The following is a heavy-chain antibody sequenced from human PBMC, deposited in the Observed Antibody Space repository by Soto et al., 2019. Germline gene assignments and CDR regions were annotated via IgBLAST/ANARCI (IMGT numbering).Heavy chain of an antibody. V-gene: IGHV1-46*01. J-gene: IGHJ1*01. CDR1: GYKFTTYF. Sequence: ASVKVSCKASGYKFTTYFIHWVRQAPGQGLEWMGMIHPSGDTGYAQKFRGRVTMTIDTSTTTAYMALRNLTSEDTAVYFSVRGYCKTSPCSGDFQFWGQGTLVTVFS. CDR3: VRGYCKTSPCSGDFQF. CDR2: IHPSGDT. D-gene: IGHD2-15*01.